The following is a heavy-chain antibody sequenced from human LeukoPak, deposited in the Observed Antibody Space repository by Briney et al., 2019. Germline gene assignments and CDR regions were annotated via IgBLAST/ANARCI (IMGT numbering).Heavy chain of an antibody. CDR2: IYHSGGA. CDR3: ARGEYGGYGYRY. V-gene: IGHV4/OR15-8*01. CDR1: GASIDSHSW. J-gene: IGHJ4*02. Sequence: SETLSLTCAVSGASIDSHSWWSWVRQPPGKGLEWIGEIYHSGGANYNPSLKSRVTISVDTSKNQFSLKLSSVTAADTAVYYCARGEYGGYGYRYWGQGTLVTVSS. D-gene: IGHD5-12*01.